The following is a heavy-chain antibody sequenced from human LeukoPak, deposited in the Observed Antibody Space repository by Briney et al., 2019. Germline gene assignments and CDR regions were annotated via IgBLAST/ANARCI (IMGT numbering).Heavy chain of an antibody. D-gene: IGHD3-10*01. CDR3: SRGIRSVSGTFFPDFEY. Sequence: ASVKVSCKASGYTFTDYYLHWVRQAPGQGLEWVGWINPNSGGTNFAQKFQGRVNLTRNTSISTAYMEVTRLNSDDTAVYYCSRGIRSVSGTFFPDFEYWGQGTLVTVSS. CDR2: INPNSGGT. V-gene: IGHV1-2*02. J-gene: IGHJ4*02. CDR1: GYTFTDYY.